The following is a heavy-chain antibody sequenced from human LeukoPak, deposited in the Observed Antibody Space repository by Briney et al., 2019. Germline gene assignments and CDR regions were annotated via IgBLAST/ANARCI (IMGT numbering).Heavy chain of an antibody. D-gene: IGHD3-22*01. Sequence: ASVKVSCKVSGYTLTELSMHWVRQAPGKGLEWMGGFDPEDGETIYAQKSQGRVTMTEDTSTDTAYMELSSLRSEDTAVYYCATYNYYDSSGYYYFDYWGQGTLVTVSS. J-gene: IGHJ4*02. CDR1: GYTLTELS. CDR2: FDPEDGET. V-gene: IGHV1-24*01. CDR3: ATYNYYDSSGYYYFDY.